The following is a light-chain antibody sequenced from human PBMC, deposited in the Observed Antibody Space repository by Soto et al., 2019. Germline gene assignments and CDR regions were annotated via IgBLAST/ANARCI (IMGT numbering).Light chain of an antibody. J-gene: IGLJ3*02. Sequence: QSVLTQPPSVSGAPGQRVTISCSGSSSNIGNNAVNWYQQLPGKAPRALIYYDDLLPSGVSKRFSGSKSGTSVSLAISRLQSDDEADYYCASWDDTLSGVVFGGGTKLTVL. CDR1: SSNIGNNA. CDR3: ASWDDTLSGVV. CDR2: YDD. V-gene: IGLV1-36*01.